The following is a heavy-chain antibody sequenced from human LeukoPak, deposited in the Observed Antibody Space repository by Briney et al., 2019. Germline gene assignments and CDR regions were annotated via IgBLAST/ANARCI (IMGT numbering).Heavy chain of an antibody. CDR2: ISANNGNT. D-gene: IGHD3-22*01. Sequence: GASVKASCKASGYTFTSYGISWVRQAPGQGLEWMGWISANNGNTNYAQKFQGRVTMTTDTSTTTAYMELRSLRSDDTAVYYCAKGYYYDSSGYSTEDNWGQGTLVTVSS. J-gene: IGHJ4*02. CDR3: AKGYYYDSSGYSTEDN. V-gene: IGHV1-18*01. CDR1: GYTFTSYG.